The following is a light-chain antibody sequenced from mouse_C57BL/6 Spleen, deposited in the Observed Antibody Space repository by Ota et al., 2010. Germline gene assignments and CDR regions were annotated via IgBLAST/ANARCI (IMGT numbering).Light chain of an antibody. CDR3: LQSDNLPFT. J-gene: IGKJ4*01. CDR1: TDIDDD. CDR2: XGN. Sequence: ETTTCPTSPASLSMAIXKKYTIRCITSTDIDDDMNWYQQKPGETSLSSYSXGNTLRPGVPSRFSSSGYGTDFVFTIENMLSEDVADYYCLQSDNLPFTFGSGTKLEIK. V-gene: IGKV17-121*01.